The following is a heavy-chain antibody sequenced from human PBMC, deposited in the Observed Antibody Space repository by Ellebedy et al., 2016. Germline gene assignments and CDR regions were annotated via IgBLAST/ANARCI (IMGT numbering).Heavy chain of an antibody. CDR3: RQGHYADY. CDR2: ISANGNKR. CDR1: GLPFSTFF. Sequence: GESLKISXAVSGLPFSTFFMSWVRQTPGKGLEWVATISANGNKRDLADSVQGRFTISRDNFRNTLHLQMNNLRGEDTAVYYCRQGHYADYWGQGTLVTVSS. J-gene: IGHJ4*02. D-gene: IGHD2-2*01. V-gene: IGHV3-23*01.